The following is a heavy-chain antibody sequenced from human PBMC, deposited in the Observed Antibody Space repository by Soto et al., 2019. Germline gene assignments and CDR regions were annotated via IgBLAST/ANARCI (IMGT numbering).Heavy chain of an antibody. CDR1: GFTFSSYG. V-gene: IGHV3-30*18. Sequence: PGGSLRLSCAASGFTFSSYGMHRVRQAPGKGLEWVAVISYDGSNKYYADSVKGRFTISRDNSKNTLYLQMNSLRAEDTAVYYCAKDHGPYCSGGSCYPSDYWGQGTLVTVSS. CDR3: AKDHGPYCSGGSCYPSDY. J-gene: IGHJ4*02. CDR2: ISYDGSNK. D-gene: IGHD2-15*01.